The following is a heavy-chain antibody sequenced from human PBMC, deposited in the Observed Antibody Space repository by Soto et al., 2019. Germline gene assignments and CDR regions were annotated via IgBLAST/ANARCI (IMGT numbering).Heavy chain of an antibody. V-gene: IGHV3-74*01. CDR2: LNSDGSRT. CDR3: ARVGLYASGSYFDY. J-gene: IGHJ4*02. CDR1: GFTFSDYS. D-gene: IGHD3-10*01. Sequence: EVQLVESGGGLVQPGGSLRLSCGASGFTFSDYSIHWVRQAPGKGLVWVSRLNSDGSRTNYADSVKGRFTISRDNAKNTLYLQLNRLRPEDTAVYYCARVGLYASGSYFDYWGQGTLVTVSS.